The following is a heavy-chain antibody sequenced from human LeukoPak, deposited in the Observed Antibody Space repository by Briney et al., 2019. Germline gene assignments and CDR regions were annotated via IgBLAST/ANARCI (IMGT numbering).Heavy chain of an antibody. J-gene: IGHJ5*02. CDR1: GYTFTGYY. CDR3: ARDGSSSSWYVH. CDR2: INPNSGGT. D-gene: IGHD6-13*01. Sequence: ASVKVSCKASGYTFTGYYMHWVRQAPGQGLEWMGWINPNSGGTNYAQKFQGRVTMTRDTSISKTYMELSRLRSDDTAVYYCARDGSSSSWYVHWGQGTLVTVSS. V-gene: IGHV1-2*02.